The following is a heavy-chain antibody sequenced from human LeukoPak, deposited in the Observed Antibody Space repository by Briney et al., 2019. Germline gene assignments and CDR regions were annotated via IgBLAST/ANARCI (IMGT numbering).Heavy chain of an antibody. CDR3: AREGYYYDSSGYYYVDY. Sequence: SETLSLTCTVSGGSISSYYWSWIRQPPGQGLEWIGRIYTSGSTNYNPSLKSRVTMSVDTSKNQFSLKLSSVTAADTAVYYCAREGYYYDSSGYYYVDYWGQGTLVTVSS. CDR2: IYTSGST. CDR1: GGSISSYY. V-gene: IGHV4-4*07. J-gene: IGHJ4*02. D-gene: IGHD3-22*01.